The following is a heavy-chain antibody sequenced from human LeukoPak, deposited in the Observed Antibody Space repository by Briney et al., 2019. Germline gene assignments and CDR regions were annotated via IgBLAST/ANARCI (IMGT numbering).Heavy chain of an antibody. Sequence: GGSLRLSCAASGFIFDDYGMSWVRQAPGKGLEWVSGINWNGGSTGYADSVKGRFTISRDNAKNSLYLQMNSLRAEDTALYYCARAYGDGYNVAFDYWGQGTLVTVSS. V-gene: IGHV3-20*04. CDR1: GFIFDDYG. D-gene: IGHD5-24*01. J-gene: IGHJ4*02. CDR3: ARAYGDGYNVAFDY. CDR2: INWNGGST.